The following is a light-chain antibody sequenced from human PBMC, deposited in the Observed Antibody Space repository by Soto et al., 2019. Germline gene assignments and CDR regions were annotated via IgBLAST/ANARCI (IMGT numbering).Light chain of an antibody. CDR2: DAS. V-gene: IGKV3-15*01. CDR1: QSVSGD. J-gene: IGKJ5*01. Sequence: EIVLTPSPATLSVSPVERATLSCMASQSVSGDLAWYHHKPGQAARLLIYDASTRALDTPARFAGSGSGTEFTLTISSLQSEDFAVYFCQQYSNWPITFGQGTRLEIK. CDR3: QQYSNWPIT.